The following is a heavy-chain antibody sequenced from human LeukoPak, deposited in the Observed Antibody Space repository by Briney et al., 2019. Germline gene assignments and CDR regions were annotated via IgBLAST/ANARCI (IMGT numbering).Heavy chain of an antibody. CDR3: AKDRLKTAYYFDY. CDR1: GFTFSSYG. J-gene: IGHJ4*02. Sequence: GGPLRLSCAASGFTFSSYGMHWVRQAPGKGLEWVAFIRYDGSNKYYADSVKGRFTISRDNSKNTLYLQMDSLRAEDTAVYYCAKDRLKTAYYFDYWGQGTLVTVSS. D-gene: IGHD2-21*02. CDR2: IRYDGSNK. V-gene: IGHV3-30*02.